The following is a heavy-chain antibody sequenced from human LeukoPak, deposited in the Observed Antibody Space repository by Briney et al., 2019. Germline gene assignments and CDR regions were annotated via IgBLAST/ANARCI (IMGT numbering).Heavy chain of an antibody. CDR1: GGSISSGSYY. V-gene: IGHV4-61*01. D-gene: IGHD5-24*01. J-gene: IGHJ4*02. Sequence: SQTLSLTCTVSGGSISSGSYYWSWIRQPPGKGLEWIGYIYYSGSTNYNPSLKSRVTISVDTSKNQFSLKLSSVTAADTAVYYCAREIEMATIGVWGQGTLVTVSS. CDR2: IYYSGST. CDR3: AREIEMATIGV.